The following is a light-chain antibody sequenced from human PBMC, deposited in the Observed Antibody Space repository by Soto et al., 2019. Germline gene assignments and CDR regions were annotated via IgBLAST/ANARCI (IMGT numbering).Light chain of an antibody. CDR2: DVS. V-gene: IGLV2-14*01. Sequence: QSVLTQPASVSGSPGQSITISCTGTNSDVGGYNYVSWYQQHPGKAPELMIYDVSHRPSGVSNRFSGSKSDNTASLTISGLQPQDEAAYYCSSYTTISTLYVFGTGTKVTVL. CDR3: SSYTTISTLYV. J-gene: IGLJ1*01. CDR1: NSDVGGYNY.